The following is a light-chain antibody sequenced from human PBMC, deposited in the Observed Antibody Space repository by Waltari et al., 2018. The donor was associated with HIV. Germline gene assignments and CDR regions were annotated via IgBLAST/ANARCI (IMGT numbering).Light chain of an antibody. V-gene: IGLV1-44*01. Sequence: QSVLTQPPSASGTPGQWVTISCSGSTSNIGSNTVNWYQQLPQPAPKLLMFGNNQRPSGGPDRFSGSKSGTSASLAISGLQSEDEADYYCAAWDGSLNGYVFGTGTKVTVL. CDR3: AAWDGSLNGYV. CDR2: GNN. J-gene: IGLJ1*01. CDR1: TSNIGSNT.